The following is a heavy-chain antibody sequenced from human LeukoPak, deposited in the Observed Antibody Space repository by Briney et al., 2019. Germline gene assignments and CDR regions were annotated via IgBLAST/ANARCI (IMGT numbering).Heavy chain of an antibody. CDR3: ARGESSYGD. Sequence: QSGGSLRLSCAASGFTFSSYALGWIRQAPGKGLEWVAVISYDGSNKYYADSVKGRFTISRDNSKNTLYLQMNSLRAEDTAVYYRARGESSYGDWGQGTLVTVSS. V-gene: IGHV3-30-3*01. CDR2: ISYDGSNK. J-gene: IGHJ4*02. CDR1: GFTFSSYA. D-gene: IGHD5-18*01.